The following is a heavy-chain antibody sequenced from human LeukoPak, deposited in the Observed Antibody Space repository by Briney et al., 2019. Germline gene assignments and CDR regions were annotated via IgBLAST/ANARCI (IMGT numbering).Heavy chain of an antibody. Sequence: ASVKVSCKASGYTFTDYYMHWVRQAPGQGFEWMGWINPNDGDTNYAQKFQGRVTMTRDTSISTAHMEVSGLRSDDTAVYYCARANFLYCSSSTCLFDYWGQGTLVTVSS. CDR3: ARANFLYCSSSTCLFDY. V-gene: IGHV1-2*02. CDR2: INPNDGDT. D-gene: IGHD2-2*01. CDR1: GYTFTDYY. J-gene: IGHJ4*02.